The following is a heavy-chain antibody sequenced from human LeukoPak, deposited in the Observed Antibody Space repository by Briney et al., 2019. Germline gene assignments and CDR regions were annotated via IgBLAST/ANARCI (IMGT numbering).Heavy chain of an antibody. J-gene: IGHJ4*02. CDR2: IIPILGIA. CDR1: GGTFSSYA. CDR3: ARGNSSWYKPEQYYFDY. V-gene: IGHV1-69*04. D-gene: IGHD6-13*01. Sequence: SVNVSCKASGGTFSSYAISWVRQAPGQGLEWMGRIIPILGIANYAQKFQGRVTITADKSTSTAYMELSSLRSEDTAVYYCARGNSSWYKPEQYYFDYWGQGTLVTVSS.